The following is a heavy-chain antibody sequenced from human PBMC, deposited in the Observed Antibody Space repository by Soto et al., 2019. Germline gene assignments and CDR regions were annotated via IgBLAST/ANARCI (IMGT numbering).Heavy chain of an antibody. CDR2: ISSSSSTI. CDR3: AREIVVVITRAFDP. CDR1: GFTFSSYS. Sequence: GGSLRLSCAASGFTFSSYSMNWVRQAPGKGLEWVSYISSSSSTIYYADSVKGRFTISRDNAKNSLYLQMNSLRDEDTAVYYCAREIVVVITRAFDPWGQGTLVTVSS. J-gene: IGHJ5*02. D-gene: IGHD3-22*01. V-gene: IGHV3-48*02.